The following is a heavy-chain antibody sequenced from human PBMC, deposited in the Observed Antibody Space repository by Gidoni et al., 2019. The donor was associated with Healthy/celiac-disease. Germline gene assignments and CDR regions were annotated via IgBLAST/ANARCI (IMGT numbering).Heavy chain of an antibody. Sequence: QVQLQESGPGLVKPSETLSLTCPVSGGSISSYYWSWIRQPPGKGLEWIGYIYYSGSTNYNPSLKSRVTISVDTSKNQFSLKLSSVTAADTAVYYCATSEGIGGFDYWGQGTLVTVSS. J-gene: IGHJ4*02. CDR2: IYYSGST. CDR1: GGSISSYY. CDR3: ATSEGIGGFDY. D-gene: IGHD2-15*01. V-gene: IGHV4-59*01.